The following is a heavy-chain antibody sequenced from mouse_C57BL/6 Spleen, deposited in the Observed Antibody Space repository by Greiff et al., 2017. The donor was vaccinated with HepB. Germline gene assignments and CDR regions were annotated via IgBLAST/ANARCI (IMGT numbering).Heavy chain of an antibody. Sequence: VKLVESGPELVKPGASVKISCKASGYAFSSSWMNWVKQRPGKGLEWIGRIYPGDGDTNFNGKFKGKATLTADKSSSTAYMQLSILTSEDSAVYFCARDGSSYWYFDVWGTGTTVTVSS. CDR1: GYAFSSSW. J-gene: IGHJ1*03. CDR3: ARDGSSYWYFDV. CDR2: IYPGDGDT. D-gene: IGHD1-1*01. V-gene: IGHV1-82*01.